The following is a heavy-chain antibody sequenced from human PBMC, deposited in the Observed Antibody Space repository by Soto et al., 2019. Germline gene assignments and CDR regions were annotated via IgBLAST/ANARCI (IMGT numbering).Heavy chain of an antibody. V-gene: IGHV1-18*01. Sequence: ASVKVSCKASGYTFTSYGISWVRQAPGQGLEWMGWISAYNGNTNYAQKLQGRVAMTTDTSTSTAYMELRSLRSDDTAVYYCARAQTDDFWSGYFGYWGQGTLVTVSS. D-gene: IGHD3-3*01. J-gene: IGHJ4*02. CDR1: GYTFTSYG. CDR3: ARAQTDDFWSGYFGY. CDR2: ISAYNGNT.